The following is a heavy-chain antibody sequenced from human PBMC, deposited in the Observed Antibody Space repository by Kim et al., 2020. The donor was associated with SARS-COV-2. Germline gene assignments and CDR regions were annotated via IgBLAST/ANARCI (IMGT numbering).Heavy chain of an antibody. CDR1: GGSFSGYY. J-gene: IGHJ6*01. V-gene: IGHV4-34*01. Sequence: SETLSLTCAVYGGSFSGYYWSWIRQPPGKGLEWIGEINHSGSTNYNPSLKSRVTISVDTSKNQFSLKLSSVTAADTAVYYCARDEGDRYYDSSGYYYY. CDR3: ARDEGDRYYDSSGYYYY. CDR2: INHSGST. D-gene: IGHD3-22*01.